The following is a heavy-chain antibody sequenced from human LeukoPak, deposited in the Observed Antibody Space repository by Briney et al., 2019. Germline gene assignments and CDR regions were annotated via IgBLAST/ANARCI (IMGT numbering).Heavy chain of an antibody. V-gene: IGHV3-30*03. Sequence: PGGSLRLSCAASGFTFSSYGMHWVRQAPGKGLEWVAVISYDGSNKYYADSVKGRFTISRDNAENSLYLQMNSLRAEDTAVYYCARQPINEAYFDFWGQGTLVTVSS. J-gene: IGHJ4*02. D-gene: IGHD2-8*01. CDR3: ARQPINEAYFDF. CDR1: GFTFSSYG. CDR2: ISYDGSNK.